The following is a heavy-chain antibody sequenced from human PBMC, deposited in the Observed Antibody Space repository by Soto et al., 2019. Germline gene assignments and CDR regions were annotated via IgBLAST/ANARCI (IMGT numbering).Heavy chain of an antibody. CDR1: GFTVSSNH. Sequence: EVQLVESGGGLVQPGGSLRLSCAASGFTVSSNHMSWVRQAPGKGLEWVSVIYSGGSTYYADSVKGRFTISRDNSKNTLYLQMNSLRAEDTAVYYCARDSPALGMDVWGQGTTVTVSS. J-gene: IGHJ6*02. CDR3: ARDSPALGMDV. V-gene: IGHV3-66*01. CDR2: IYSGGST.